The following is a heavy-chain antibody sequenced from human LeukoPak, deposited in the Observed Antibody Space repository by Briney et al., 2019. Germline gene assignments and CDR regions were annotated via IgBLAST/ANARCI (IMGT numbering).Heavy chain of an antibody. CDR1: GGSFSGYY. CDR2: INHSGST. Sequence: SETLSLTCAVYGGSFSGYYWSWIRQPPGKGLEWIGEINHSGSTNYNPSLKSRVTISVDTSKNQFSLKLSSVTAADTAVYYCARNAIAARPYNFDYWGQGTLVTVSS. CDR3: ARNAIAARPYNFDY. J-gene: IGHJ4*02. D-gene: IGHD6-6*01. V-gene: IGHV4-34*01.